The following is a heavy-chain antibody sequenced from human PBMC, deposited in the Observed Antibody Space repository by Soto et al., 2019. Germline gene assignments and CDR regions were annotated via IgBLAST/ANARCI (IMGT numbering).Heavy chain of an antibody. V-gene: IGHV4-34*01. J-gene: IGHJ4*02. Sequence: QVQLQQWGAGLLMPSETLSLTCAVYGGSFSGYYWSWIRQPPGKGLEWIGEINHSGSTNYNPSLKSRVTISVDTSKNQFSLKLSSVTAADTAVYYCARARFLGFGELSYWGQGTLVTVSS. CDR3: ARARFLGFGELSY. CDR1: GGSFSGYY. D-gene: IGHD3-10*01. CDR2: INHSGST.